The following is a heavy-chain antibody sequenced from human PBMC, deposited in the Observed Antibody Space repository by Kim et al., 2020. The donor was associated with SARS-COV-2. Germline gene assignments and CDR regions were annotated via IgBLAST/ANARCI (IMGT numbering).Heavy chain of an antibody. J-gene: IGHJ6*02. CDR3: AHRDSLYDGMDV. V-gene: IGHV2-5*01. Sequence: RYRPSLKSRLTITKDTSKNQVVLTMTNMDPVDTATYYCAHRDSLYDGMDVWGQGTTVTVSS.